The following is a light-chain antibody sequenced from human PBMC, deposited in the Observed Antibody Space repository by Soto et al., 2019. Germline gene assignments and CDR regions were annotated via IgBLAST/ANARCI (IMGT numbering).Light chain of an antibody. V-gene: IGLV1-51*01. CDR3: GTWDSGLSAGV. J-gene: IGLJ3*02. CDR1: TSNIGSNY. CDR2: DNN. Sequence: QSVLTQPPSVSAAPGQKVTISCSGSTSNIGSNYVSWYQQLPGTAPKLLIYDNNNRPSGIPDRFSGSKSGTSATLDITGLQTGDEADYYCGTWDSGLSAGVFGGGTQLTVL.